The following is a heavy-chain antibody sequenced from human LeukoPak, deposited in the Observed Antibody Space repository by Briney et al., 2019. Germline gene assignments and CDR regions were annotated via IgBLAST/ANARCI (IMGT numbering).Heavy chain of an antibody. CDR3: ARGVITFGGVIVIYFDY. V-gene: IGHV4-34*01. J-gene: IGHJ4*02. Sequence: SETPSLTCAVYGGSFSGYCGSWIRQPPGKGLEWIGEINHSGSTNYNPSLKSRVTISVETSKNQFSLKLSSVTAADTAVYYCARGVITFGGVIVIYFDYWGQGTLVTVSS. CDR1: GGSFSGYC. D-gene: IGHD3-16*02. CDR2: INHSGST.